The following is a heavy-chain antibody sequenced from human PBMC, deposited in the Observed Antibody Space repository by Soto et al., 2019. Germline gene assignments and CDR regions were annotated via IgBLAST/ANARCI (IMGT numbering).Heavy chain of an antibody. CDR2: ISSDGSFE. J-gene: IGHJ6*02. V-gene: IGHV3-30-3*01. CDR3: ARGSSSSWYYGMDV. D-gene: IGHD6-13*01. Sequence: PGGSLRLSCAASGFSFSSYALHWVRQAPGKGLEWEAVISSDGSFEYYADSVKGRFTISKDNSRNTLYLQMSTLRADDTAVYYCARGSSSSWYYGMDVWGQGTTVTVYS. CDR1: GFSFSSYA.